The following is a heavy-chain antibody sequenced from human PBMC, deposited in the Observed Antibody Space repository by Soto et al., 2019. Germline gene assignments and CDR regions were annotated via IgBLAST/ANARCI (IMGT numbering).Heavy chain of an antibody. D-gene: IGHD3-10*01. V-gene: IGHV1-69*13. CDR2: IIPIFGTA. Sequence: SVKVSCKASGYTFTSYGISWVRQAPGQGLEWMGGIIPIFGTANYAQKFQGRVTITADESTSTAYMELSSLRSDDTAVYYCARDVERSGSYWVDPWGQGTLVTVSS. CDR3: ARDVERSGSYWVDP. CDR1: GYTFTSYG. J-gene: IGHJ5*02.